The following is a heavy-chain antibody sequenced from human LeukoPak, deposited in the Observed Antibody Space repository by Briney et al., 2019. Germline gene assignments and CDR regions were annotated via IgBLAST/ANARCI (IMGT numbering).Heavy chain of an antibody. CDR2: IKQDGSEK. D-gene: IGHD3-10*01. CDR1: GFTFSSYW. V-gene: IGHV3-7*01. J-gene: IGHJ3*02. Sequence: GGSLRLSCAASGFTFSSYWMSWVRQAPGKGLEWVANIKQDGSEKYYVDSVKGRFAISRDNAKNSLYLQMNSLRAEDTAVYYCAREKLLWFGAKFPDAFDIWGQGTMVTVS. CDR3: AREKLLWFGAKFPDAFDI.